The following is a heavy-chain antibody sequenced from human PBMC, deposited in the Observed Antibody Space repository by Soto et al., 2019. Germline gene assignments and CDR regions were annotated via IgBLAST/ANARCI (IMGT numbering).Heavy chain of an antibody. CDR2: ISYDGSNK. D-gene: IGHD5-18*01. J-gene: IGHJ4*02. CDR3: AKGRGRYSYGYFDY. Sequence: GGSLRLSCAASGFTFSSYGMHWVRQAPGKWLEWVAVISYDGSNKYYADSVKGRFTISRDNSKNTLYLQMNSLRGEDTAVYYCAKGRGRYSYGYFDYWGQGXLVTVYS. CDR1: GFTFSSYG. V-gene: IGHV3-30*18.